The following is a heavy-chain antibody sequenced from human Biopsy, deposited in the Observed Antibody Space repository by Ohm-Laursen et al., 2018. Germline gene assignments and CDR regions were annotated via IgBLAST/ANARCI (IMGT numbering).Heavy chain of an antibody. Sequence: ASVKVSCKGSGYAVNDYFLHRLRQAPGQGPEWMGWLSPNRGGTNYAQKFQGRVTMTTDTSTSTVYLELRRLISDDTSVYYCARDIMNRIAGLVARSDVFDVWGQGTLVTVSS. V-gene: IGHV1-2*02. D-gene: IGHD3-16*01. CDR3: ARDIMNRIAGLVARSDVFDV. CDR2: LSPNRGGT. J-gene: IGHJ3*01. CDR1: GYAVNDYF.